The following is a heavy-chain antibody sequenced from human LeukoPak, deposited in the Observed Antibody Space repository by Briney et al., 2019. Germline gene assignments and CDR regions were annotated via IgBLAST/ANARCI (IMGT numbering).Heavy chain of an antibody. D-gene: IGHD1-1*01. CDR2: INPSGGST. CDR1: GYTFTSYY. CDR3: ARGRWNDQRKAFDI. J-gene: IGHJ3*02. Sequence: ASVKVSCKASGYTFTSYYMHWVRQAPGQRLKWMAIINPSGGSTSYAQNFQGRVTMTRDTSTSTVYMELSSLRSEDTAVYYCARGRWNDQRKAFDIWGQGTMVTVSS. V-gene: IGHV1-46*01.